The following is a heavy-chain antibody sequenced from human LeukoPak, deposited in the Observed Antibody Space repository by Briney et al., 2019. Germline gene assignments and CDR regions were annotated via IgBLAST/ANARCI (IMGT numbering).Heavy chain of an antibody. CDR3: ARNSIAVAGLLGY. Sequence: QSGGSLRLSCAASGFTFSDYWMHWVRQAPGKGLVWVSRISSDGSRVTYADSVKGRFTISRDNAKNTLYLQMNSLRAEDTAVYYCARNSIAVAGLLGYWGQGTLVTVSS. CDR2: ISSDGSRV. D-gene: IGHD6-19*01. CDR1: GFTFSDYW. V-gene: IGHV3-74*01. J-gene: IGHJ4*02.